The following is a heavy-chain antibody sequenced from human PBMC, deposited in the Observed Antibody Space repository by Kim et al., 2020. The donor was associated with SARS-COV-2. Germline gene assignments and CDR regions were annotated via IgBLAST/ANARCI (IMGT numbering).Heavy chain of an antibody. Sequence: GGSLRLSCAASGFTFDDYSLSWVRQAPGKGLQWVSGINRNGKTTYYADSVKGRFTISRDNAQNCLYLLMNSLRAEDTALYYCAKGRSPNYGEIDYWGQGTLVTVSS. D-gene: IGHD4-17*01. CDR1: GFTFDDYS. CDR2: INRNGKTT. V-gene: IGHV3-20*04. J-gene: IGHJ4*01. CDR3: AKGRSPNYGEIDY.